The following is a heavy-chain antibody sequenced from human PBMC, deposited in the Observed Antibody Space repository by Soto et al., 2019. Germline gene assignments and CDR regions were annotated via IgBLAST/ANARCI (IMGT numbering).Heavy chain of an antibody. CDR3: ARSDKNFRPRDY. D-gene: IGHD3-3*01. CDR1: GGIFSSYA. J-gene: IGHJ4*02. Sequence: SVNVSCQASGGIFSSYAISCVRPARGRGLDWVGGIIPIFGTANYAQQFQGRVTITADESTRTAYMELSSQRSEGTAVYYCARSDKNFRPRDYWGQGTLVTVSS. CDR2: IIPIFGTA. V-gene: IGHV1-69*13.